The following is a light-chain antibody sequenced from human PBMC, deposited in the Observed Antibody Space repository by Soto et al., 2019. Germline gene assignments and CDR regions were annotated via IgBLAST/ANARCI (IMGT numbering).Light chain of an antibody. CDR1: SSDVGYYNY. J-gene: IGLJ1*01. CDR3: SSYTSSSTDV. Sequence: QSALTQPASVSGSPGQSITISCSGTSSDVGYYNYVSWYQQHPGKAPKLMIYDVSNRPSGVSNRFSGSKSGNTASLTISGLQAEDEADYYCSSYTSSSTDVFGPGTKLTVL. V-gene: IGLV2-14*03. CDR2: DVS.